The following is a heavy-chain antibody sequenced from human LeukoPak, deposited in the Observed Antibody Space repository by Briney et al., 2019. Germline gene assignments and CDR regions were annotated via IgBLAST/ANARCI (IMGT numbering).Heavy chain of an antibody. CDR3: ARSGGRYCSRTSCYMGMTTGGHDAFDI. CDR1: GGSISSYY. V-gene: IGHV4-59*05. J-gene: IGHJ3*02. D-gene: IGHD2-2*02. Sequence: SETLSLTCTVSGGSISSYYWSWIRQPPGKGLEWIGSIFYTGSTYYNPSLKSRVTISIDTSKNQFSLKLSSVTAADTAVYYCARSGGRYCSRTSCYMGMTTGGHDAFDIWGQGTMVTVSS. CDR2: IFYTGST.